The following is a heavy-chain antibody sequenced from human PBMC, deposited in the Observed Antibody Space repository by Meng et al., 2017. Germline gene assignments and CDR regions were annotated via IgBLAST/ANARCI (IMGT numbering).Heavy chain of an antibody. CDR1: GFTFSSYA. D-gene: IGHD3-10*01. J-gene: IGHJ5*02. CDR3: AKDGYYYGSGSYYIMDWFDP. Sequence: LTGAASGFTFSSYAMSWVRQAPGKGLEWVSAISGSGGSTYYADSVKGRFTISRDNSKNTLYLQMNSLRAEDTAVYYCAKDGYYYGSGSYYIMDWFDPWGQGTLVTVSA. CDR2: ISGSGGST. V-gene: IGHV3-23*01.